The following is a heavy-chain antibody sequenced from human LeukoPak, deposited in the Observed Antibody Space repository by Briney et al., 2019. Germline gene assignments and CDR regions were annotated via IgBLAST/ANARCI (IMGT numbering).Heavy chain of an antibody. CDR3: ARLHIGCSYCFDY. V-gene: IGHV4-39*01. CDR1: GGCLSSSIYY. D-gene: IGHD5-18*01. Sequence: SVTLSLTCILSGGCLSSSIYYGGYIRQPPGKALEWIGSIYYSGSTYYNPSLKTRVTISVDTSKNPFSVNVRSVTAADTAVSYCARLHIGCSYCFDYWGQGTLVTVSS. J-gene: IGHJ4*02. CDR2: IYYSGST.